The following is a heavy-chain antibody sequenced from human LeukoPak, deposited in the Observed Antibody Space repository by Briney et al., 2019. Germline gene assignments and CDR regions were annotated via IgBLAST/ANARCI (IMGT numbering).Heavy chain of an antibody. CDR3: AVTYYYGSGRGDYFDY. D-gene: IGHD3-10*01. CDR2: IIPIFGTA. Sequence: VASVTVSCKASGGTFSSYAISWVRQAPRQGLEWMGGIIPIFGTANYAQKFQGRVTITAGESTSTAYMELSSLRSEDTAVYYCAVTYYYGSGRGDYFDYWGQGTLVTVSS. V-gene: IGHV1-69*13. J-gene: IGHJ4*02. CDR1: GGTFSSYA.